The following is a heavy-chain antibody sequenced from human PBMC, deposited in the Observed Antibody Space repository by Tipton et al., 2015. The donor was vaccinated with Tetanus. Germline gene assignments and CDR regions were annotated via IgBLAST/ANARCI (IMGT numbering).Heavy chain of an antibody. CDR1: GASFSSGDYY. D-gene: IGHD2-8*02. CDR2: IYYSGTT. Sequence: TLSLTCTVSGASFSSGDYYWSWIRKPPGKGLQWIGYIYYSGTTHYNPSLKSRVTISIDRSKNQLSLKLTSVTAADTAVYYCARATSTGPAFNWFDPWGQGTLVTVSS. V-gene: IGHV4-30-4*01. CDR3: ARATSTGPAFNWFDP. J-gene: IGHJ5*02.